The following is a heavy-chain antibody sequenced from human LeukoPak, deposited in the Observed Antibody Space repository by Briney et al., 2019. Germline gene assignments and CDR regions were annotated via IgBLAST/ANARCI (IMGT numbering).Heavy chain of an antibody. CDR2: IYSGGST. CDR3: ARLDGKDAFDI. Sequence: PGGSLRLSCAASGFTVSSNYMSWVRQAPGKGLEWVSVIYSGGSTYYADSVKGRLTISRDNSKNTLYLQMNSLRAEDTAVYYCARLDGKDAFDIWGQGTMVTVSS. J-gene: IGHJ3*02. D-gene: IGHD1-26*01. CDR1: GFTVSSNY. V-gene: IGHV3-53*01.